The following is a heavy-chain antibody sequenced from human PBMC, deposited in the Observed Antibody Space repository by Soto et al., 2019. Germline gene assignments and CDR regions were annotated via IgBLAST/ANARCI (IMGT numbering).Heavy chain of an antibody. J-gene: IGHJ3*02. D-gene: IGHD6-6*01. Sequence: QVQLQESGPGLVKPSETLSLTCSVSGGSISSFYWNWIRQPAGKGLEWIERIYRNGYADYNPSLNSRVTMSVDTSKHQFSLQLSSVTAADTARYYCARGPSTSSIGTFDIWGQGTMVTVSS. CDR1: GGSISSFY. CDR2: IYRNGYA. V-gene: IGHV4-4*07. CDR3: ARGPSTSSIGTFDI.